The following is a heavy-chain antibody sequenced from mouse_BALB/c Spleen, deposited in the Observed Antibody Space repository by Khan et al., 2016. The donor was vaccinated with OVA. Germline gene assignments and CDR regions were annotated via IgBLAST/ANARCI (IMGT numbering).Heavy chain of an antibody. V-gene: IGHV1-7*01. Sequence: QVQLQQSGAELAKPGASVKMSCKASGYTVTSYWMHWVKQRPGQGLEWIGYINPSTGYTEYNQKFKDKATLTADKSSRTAYMQLSSLTAEDSAVYYCARGGYDYGLFAYWGQGTTLAVSS. CDR3: ARGGYDYGLFAY. CDR2: INPSTGYT. J-gene: IGHJ2*01. D-gene: IGHD2-4*01. CDR1: GYTVTSYW.